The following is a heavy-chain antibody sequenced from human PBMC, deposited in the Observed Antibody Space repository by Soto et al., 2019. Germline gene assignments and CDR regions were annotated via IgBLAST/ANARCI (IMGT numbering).Heavy chain of an antibody. D-gene: IGHD1-20*01. CDR3: TKGPNWNYYYYGVDV. V-gene: IGHV4-4*07. J-gene: IGHJ6*02. CDR2: VYSSGAT. CDR1: GDSVSNYY. Sequence: PSETLPLTYTVSGDSVSNYYWSWIRQPAGRGLEWIGRVYSSGATNYNPSLNGRVTMSVDTSRNQFSLRLSSVTAADTAIYYCTKGPNWNYYYYGVDVWGQGTAVT.